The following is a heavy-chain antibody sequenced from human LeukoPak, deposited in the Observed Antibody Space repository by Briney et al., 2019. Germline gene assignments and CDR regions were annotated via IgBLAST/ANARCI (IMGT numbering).Heavy chain of an antibody. Sequence: ASVKVSCKVSGYTLTELSMHWVRQAPGKGFEWMGGFDPEDGETIYAQKFQGRVTMTEDTSTDTAYMELSSLRSEDTAVYYCATAGLRGIAVAGPGNWFDPWGQGTLVTVSS. CDR2: FDPEDGET. V-gene: IGHV1-24*01. J-gene: IGHJ5*02. CDR3: ATAGLRGIAVAGPGNWFDP. CDR1: GYTLTELS. D-gene: IGHD6-19*01.